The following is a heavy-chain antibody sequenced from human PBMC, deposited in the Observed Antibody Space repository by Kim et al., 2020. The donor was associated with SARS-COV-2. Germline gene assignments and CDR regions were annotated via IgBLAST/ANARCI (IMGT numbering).Heavy chain of an antibody. D-gene: IGHD2-15*01. Sequence: ASVKVSCKASGYTFTTHDINWIRQATGQGLEWMGWVSPKNGNTGYAQRFQGRVTMTRDTSISTAYMELSNLRSEDTAVYYCARGLGVDATNWFDPWGQGTLVTVSS. CDR1: GYTFTTHD. CDR3: ARGLGVDATNWFDP. J-gene: IGHJ5*02. V-gene: IGHV1-8*01. CDR2: VSPKNGNT.